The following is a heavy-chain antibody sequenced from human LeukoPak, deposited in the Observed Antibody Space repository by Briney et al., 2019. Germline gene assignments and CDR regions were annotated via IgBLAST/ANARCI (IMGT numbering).Heavy chain of an antibody. Sequence: ASVKVSCKASGYTFTSYGISWVRQAPGQGLEWMGWISAYNGNTNYAQKLQGRVTMTTDTSTSTVYMELSSLRSEDTAVYYCARVPEQYSSRTKYYFDYWGQGTLVTVSS. J-gene: IGHJ4*02. CDR1: GYTFTSYG. CDR3: ARVPEQYSSRTKYYFDY. V-gene: IGHV1-18*01. CDR2: ISAYNGNT. D-gene: IGHD6-13*01.